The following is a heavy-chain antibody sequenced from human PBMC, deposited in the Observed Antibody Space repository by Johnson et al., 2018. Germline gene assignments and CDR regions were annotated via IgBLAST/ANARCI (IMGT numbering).Heavy chain of an antibody. CDR1: GFTFSSYA. J-gene: IGHJ3*02. CDR3: ARGMGPPSGSYYEGRPGDAFDI. CDR2: ISYDGSNK. D-gene: IGHD1-26*01. V-gene: IGHV3-30-3*01. Sequence: QVQLVQSGGGVVQPGRSLRLSCAASGFTFSSYAMHWVRQAPGKGLEWVAVISYDGSNKYYADSVKGRFTISRDNSKTTLYLQMNSLRAEDTAVYYCARGMGPPSGSYYEGRPGDAFDIWGQGTMVTVSS.